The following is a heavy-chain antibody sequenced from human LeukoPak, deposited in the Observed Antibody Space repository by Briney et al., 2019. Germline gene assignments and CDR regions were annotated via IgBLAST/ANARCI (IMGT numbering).Heavy chain of an antibody. Sequence: GSLRLSCAASGFTVSSYAMHWVRQPIGKGLEWVSALGIAGDTFYPGSVKGRFTISRENARNSLYPQMNSLRAEDTAMYYCARQMQSHGNFDSWGQGTLVTVSS. CDR1: GFTVSSYA. J-gene: IGHJ4*02. D-gene: IGHD1-26*01. V-gene: IGHV3-13*01. CDR3: ARQMQSHGNFDS. CDR2: LGIAGDT.